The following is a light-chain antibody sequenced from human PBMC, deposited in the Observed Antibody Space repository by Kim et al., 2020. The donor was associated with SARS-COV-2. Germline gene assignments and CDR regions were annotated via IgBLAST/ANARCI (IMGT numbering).Light chain of an antibody. CDR3: QQYHSFPYT. Sequence: DIHMTQSPSSLSASVGDNVTITCRATQGISDYLVWFQQKSGKAPKSLIYAASKLQSGVPSKFSGTGYGTEFSLTIASLQPEDFGTYYCQQYHSFPYTLGQGTKLEI. CDR1: QGISDY. CDR2: AAS. J-gene: IGKJ2*01. V-gene: IGKV1-16*02.